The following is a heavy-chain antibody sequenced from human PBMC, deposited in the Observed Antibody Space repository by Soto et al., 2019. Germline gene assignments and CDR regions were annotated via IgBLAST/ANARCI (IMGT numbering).Heavy chain of an antibody. Sequence: PSETLSLTCAVCGGSFSGYYWSWIRQPPGKGLEWIGEINHSGSTNYNPSLKSRVTISVDTSKNQFSLKLSSVTAADTAVYYCARLAGDYYDSSGYYPYYYYYGMDVWGQGTTVTVSS. J-gene: IGHJ6*02. CDR2: INHSGST. V-gene: IGHV4-34*01. D-gene: IGHD3-22*01. CDR1: GGSFSGYY. CDR3: ARLAGDYYDSSGYYPYYYYYGMDV.